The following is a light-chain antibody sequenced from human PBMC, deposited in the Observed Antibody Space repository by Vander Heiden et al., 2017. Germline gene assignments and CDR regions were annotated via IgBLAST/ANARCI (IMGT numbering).Light chain of an antibody. Sequence: SYEVTQPLSVSVALGQTARITCGGHNIGLKNVHWYQQKPGQAPVLVIYTDTSRTSGIPERFSGSNSGNTATLTISRAQAGDEADYYCHVWDSSTEVFGTGTKVTVL. CDR3: HVWDSSTEV. CDR2: TDT. J-gene: IGLJ1*01. CDR1: NIGLKN. V-gene: IGLV3-9*01.